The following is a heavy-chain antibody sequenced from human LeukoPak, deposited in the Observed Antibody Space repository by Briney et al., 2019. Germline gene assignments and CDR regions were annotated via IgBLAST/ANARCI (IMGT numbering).Heavy chain of an antibody. D-gene: IGHD6-19*01. CDR2: IKQDGSEK. J-gene: IGHJ4*02. CDR3: ARGSIRYSSGWYLGY. V-gene: IGHV3-7*01. Sequence: GGSLRLSCAASGFTFSSYWMSWVRQAPGKGLEWVANIKQDGSEKYYVDSVKGRFTISRDNAKNSLYLRMNSLRAEDTAVYYCARGSIRYSSGWYLGYWGQGTLVTVSS. CDR1: GFTFSSYW.